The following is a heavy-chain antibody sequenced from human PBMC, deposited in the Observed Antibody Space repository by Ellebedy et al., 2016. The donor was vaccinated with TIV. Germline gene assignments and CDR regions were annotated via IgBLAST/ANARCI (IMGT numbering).Heavy chain of an antibody. CDR2: ISYDGSNK. CDR3: AKDWTRDLGYFDD. Sequence: GESLKISCAASGFPFSSYGMHWVRPAPGKGLEWVAVISYDGSNKYYADSVKGRFTISRDNSKNTLYLQMNSLRAEDTAVYYCAKDWTRDLGYFDDWGQGTLVTVSS. J-gene: IGHJ4*02. CDR1: GFPFSSYG. D-gene: IGHD3-16*01. V-gene: IGHV3-30*18.